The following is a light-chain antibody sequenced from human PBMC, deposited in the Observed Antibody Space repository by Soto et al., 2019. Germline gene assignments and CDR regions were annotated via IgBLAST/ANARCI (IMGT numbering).Light chain of an antibody. V-gene: IGKV3-11*01. CDR1: QSVSRY. J-gene: IGKJ5*01. Sequence: EIVLAQSPATLSLSPGERATLSCRASQSVSRYLAWYQQKPGQAPRLLIYDASNRATGIPARFSGNGFGTDFTLTISSLEAEDSAVYYCQQYGSSPRTFGQGTRLEIK. CDR3: QQYGSSPRT. CDR2: DAS.